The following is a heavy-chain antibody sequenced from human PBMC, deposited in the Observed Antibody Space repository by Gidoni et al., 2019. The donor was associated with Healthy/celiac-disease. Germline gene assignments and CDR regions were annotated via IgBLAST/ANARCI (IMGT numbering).Heavy chain of an antibody. D-gene: IGHD3-10*01. CDR2: IYYSGST. CDR3: ARDLYLGHYGMDV. V-gene: IGHV4-59*01. J-gene: IGHJ6*02. Sequence: QVQLQESGPGLVKPSETLSLTCTVSGGSISSYYWSWIRQPPGKGLEWIGYIYYSGSTNYNPSLKSRVTISVDTSKNQFSLKLSSVTAADTAVYYCARDLYLGHYGMDVWGQGTTVTVSS. CDR1: GGSISSYY.